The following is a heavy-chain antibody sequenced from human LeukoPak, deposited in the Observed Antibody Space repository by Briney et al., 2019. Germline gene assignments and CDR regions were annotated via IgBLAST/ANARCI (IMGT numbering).Heavy chain of an antibody. D-gene: IGHD2-2*02. CDR2: IYYNGNT. CDR3: ARSPSSSISYYRFDY. CDR1: GGSFSSDTYY. Sequence: PSETLSLTCTVSGGSFSSDTYYWSWIRQPPGKGLEWIAYIYYNGNTNYNPSLKSRVTMSVDTSKNQFFLKLSSVTAADTAVYYCARSPSSSISYYRFDYWGQGTLVTVSS. V-gene: IGHV4-61*01. J-gene: IGHJ4*02.